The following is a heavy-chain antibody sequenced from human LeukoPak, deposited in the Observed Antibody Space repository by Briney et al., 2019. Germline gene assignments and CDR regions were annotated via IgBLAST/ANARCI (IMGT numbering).Heavy chain of an antibody. V-gene: IGHV3-23*01. CDR1: GFTFSSYG. CDR2: ISGSGGST. J-gene: IGHJ4*02. D-gene: IGHD2-2*02. CDR3: AKVAPIVVVPAAIFDY. Sequence: PGGTLRLSCAASGFTFSSYGMSWVRQAPGKGLEWVSAISGSGGSTYYADSVKGRFTISRDNSKNTLYLQMNSLRAEDTAVYYCAKVAPIVVVPAAIFDYWGRGTLVTVSS.